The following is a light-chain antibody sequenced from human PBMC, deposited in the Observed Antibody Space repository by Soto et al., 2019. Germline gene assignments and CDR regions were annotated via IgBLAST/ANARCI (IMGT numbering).Light chain of an antibody. CDR1: SSDVGGYNY. CDR2: DVS. J-gene: IGLJ2*01. Sequence: QSALTQPRSVSGSPGQSVTISCTGTSSDVGGYNYVSWYQQHPGKAPKLMIYDVSKRPSGVPDRFSGSKSGNTASLTISGLQAEDEADYYCCSYAGSYTPVVFGGWTKLTV. V-gene: IGLV2-11*01. CDR3: CSYAGSYTPVV.